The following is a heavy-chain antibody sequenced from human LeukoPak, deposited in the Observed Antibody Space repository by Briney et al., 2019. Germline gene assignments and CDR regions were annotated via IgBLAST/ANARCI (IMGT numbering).Heavy chain of an antibody. D-gene: IGHD6-13*01. Sequence: GGSLRLSCAASGITFSNYGMTWVRQGPGKGLGWVSGISGSGGSTYYADSVKGRFTISRDNSKNTLYLQMNSLRAEDTAVYFCAKISAGTIVRHLDYWGQGTLVAVSS. CDR3: AKISAGTIVRHLDY. V-gene: IGHV3-23*01. CDR1: GITFSNYG. CDR2: ISGSGGST. J-gene: IGHJ4*02.